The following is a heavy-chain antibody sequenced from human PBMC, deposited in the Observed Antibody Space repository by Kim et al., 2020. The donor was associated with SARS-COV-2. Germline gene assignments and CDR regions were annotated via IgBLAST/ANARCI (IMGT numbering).Heavy chain of an antibody. Sequence: ASVKVSCKTSGYTFTSYDLNWVRQATGQGLEWMGWMNPNSGDTGYAQKFQGRVTMTRNTSISTAYMELNSLKSEDTAVYYCVKEGSSGDYSYWGQGTLVTVCS. CDR3: VKEGSSGDYSY. J-gene: IGHJ4*02. CDR1: GYTFTSYD. V-gene: IGHV1-8*01. D-gene: IGHD4-17*01. CDR2: MNPNSGDT.